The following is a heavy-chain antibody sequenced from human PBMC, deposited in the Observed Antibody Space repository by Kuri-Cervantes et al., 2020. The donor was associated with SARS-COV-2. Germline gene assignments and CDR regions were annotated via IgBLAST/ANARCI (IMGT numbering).Heavy chain of an antibody. CDR2: ISAYNGNT. D-gene: IGHD2-15*01. V-gene: IGHV1-18*01. Sequence: ASVKVSCKASGYTFTSYGISWVRQAPRQGLEWMGWISAYNGNTNYAQKLQGRVTMTTDTSTSTAYMELRSLRSDNTAVYYCARVLICGGSCYAFDIWGQGTMVTVSS. J-gene: IGHJ3*02. CDR3: ARVLICGGSCYAFDI. CDR1: GYTFTSYG.